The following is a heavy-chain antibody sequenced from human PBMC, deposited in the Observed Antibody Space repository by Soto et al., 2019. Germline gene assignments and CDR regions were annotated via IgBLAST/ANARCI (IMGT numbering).Heavy chain of an antibody. J-gene: IGHJ4*02. CDR1: GGSISSYY. V-gene: IGHV4-59*01. Sequence: SETLSLTCPVSGGSISSYYWSWIRQPPGKGLEWIGYIYYSGSTNYNPSLKSRVTISVDTSKNQFSLKLSSVTAADTAVYYCARGEVVPSSWYYFDYWGQGTLVTVSS. CDR2: IYYSGST. D-gene: IGHD6-13*01. CDR3: ARGEVVPSSWYYFDY.